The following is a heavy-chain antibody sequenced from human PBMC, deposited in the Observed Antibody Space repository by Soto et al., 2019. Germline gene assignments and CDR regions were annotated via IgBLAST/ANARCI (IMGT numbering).Heavy chain of an antibody. CDR2: IGGSGGST. CDR3: VKENLRYGDCSPFDY. D-gene: IGHD4-17*01. J-gene: IGHJ4*02. CDR1: GLTFSNYA. Sequence: EVQLLESGGGLVQSGGSLRLSCAASGLTFSNYAMSWVRQAPGKGLEWVSAIGGSGGSTYYADSVKGQFPISRDNSENTLLLHLNSLRAEDTAMYYCVKENLRYGDCSPFDYWGQGALVTVSS. V-gene: IGHV3-23*01.